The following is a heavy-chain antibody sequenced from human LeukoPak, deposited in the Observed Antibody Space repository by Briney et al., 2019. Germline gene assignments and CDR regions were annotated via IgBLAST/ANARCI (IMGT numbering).Heavy chain of an antibody. Sequence: PGESLKISCKGSGYSFSNYWIGWVRQMPGKGLEWMGLIYPGDSDTRYSPSFQGQVTISADKSISTAYLQWSSLKASDTAIYYCARCYDFWSGYHDYWGQGTLVTVSS. CDR2: IYPGDSDT. CDR1: GYSFSNYW. D-gene: IGHD3-3*01. V-gene: IGHV5-51*01. CDR3: ARCYDFWSGYHDY. J-gene: IGHJ4*02.